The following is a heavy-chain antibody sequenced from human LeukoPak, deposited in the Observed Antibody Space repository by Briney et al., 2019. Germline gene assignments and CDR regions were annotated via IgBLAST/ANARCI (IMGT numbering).Heavy chain of an antibody. CDR2: ISSSSSYI. CDR3: VKGGPNSSGWYVSFDY. Sequence: GGSLRLSCAASGFTFSSYSMNWVRQAPATGLERVSSISSSSSYIYYADSVKSRFTISSDNAKNSLYLQMRSLRAEDTAVYYCVKGGPNSSGWYVSFDYWGQGTLVTVSS. CDR1: GFTFSSYS. V-gene: IGHV3-21*01. D-gene: IGHD6-19*01. J-gene: IGHJ4*02.